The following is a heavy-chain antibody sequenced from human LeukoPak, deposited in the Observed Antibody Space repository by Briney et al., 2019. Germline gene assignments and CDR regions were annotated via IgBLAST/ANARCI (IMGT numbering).Heavy chain of an antibody. CDR1: GFDFTNYC. J-gene: IGHJ4*02. CDR2: IRQNGLET. D-gene: IGHD6-19*01. CDR3: AKSGTVSGIFDY. V-gene: IGHV3-7*03. Sequence: PGGSLRLSCTTSGFDFTNYCMTWVRQAPGKGLEWVANIRQNGLETDYLVSVKGRFTISRDNAKNSLFLQMNSLRTEDTAFYYCAKSGTVSGIFDYWSQGTLVTVSS.